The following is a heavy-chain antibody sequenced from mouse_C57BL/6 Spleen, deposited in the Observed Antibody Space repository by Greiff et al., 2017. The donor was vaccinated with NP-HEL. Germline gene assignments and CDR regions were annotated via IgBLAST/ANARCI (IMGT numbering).Heavy chain of an antibody. CDR3: AREGGNYDAMDY. CDR1: GFTFSSYA. D-gene: IGHD2-1*01. CDR2: ISDGGSYT. Sequence: EVQRVESGGGLVKPGGSLKLSCAASGFTFSSYAMSWVRQTPEKRLEWVATISDGGSYTYYPDNVKGRFTISRDNAKNNLYLQLSHLKSEDTAMYYWAREGGNYDAMDYWGQGTLVTVSS. J-gene: IGHJ4*01. V-gene: IGHV5-4*01.